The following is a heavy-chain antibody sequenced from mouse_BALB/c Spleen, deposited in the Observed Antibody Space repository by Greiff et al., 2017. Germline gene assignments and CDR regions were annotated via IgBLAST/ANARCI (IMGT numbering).Heavy chain of an antibody. D-gene: IGHD4-1*01. CDR3: ARGGTAWFAY. CDR1: GYTFTSYY. J-gene: IGHJ3*01. Sequence: QVQLQQSGPELVKPGASVRISCKASGYTFTSYYIHWVKQRPGQGLEWIGWIYPGNVNTKYNEKFKGKATLTADKSSSTAYMQLSSLTSEDSAVYFCARGGTAWFAYWGQGTLVTVSA. CDR2: IYPGNVNT. V-gene: IGHV1S56*01.